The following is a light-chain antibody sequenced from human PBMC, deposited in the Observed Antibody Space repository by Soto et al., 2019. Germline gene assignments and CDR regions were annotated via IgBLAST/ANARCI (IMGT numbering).Light chain of an antibody. J-gene: IGKJ5*01. V-gene: IGKV3-20*01. CDR2: DAS. Sequence: ENVFMQSPDTLSLSPGDRAALSCRASQSIRRDSLAWYQKKRGQPPRVLIYDASTRATGIPDRFSGSGSGTDFTLTINRLEPEDFAVYDCQQYGDSSITFGQGTRLEIK. CDR1: QSIRRDS. CDR3: QQYGDSSIT.